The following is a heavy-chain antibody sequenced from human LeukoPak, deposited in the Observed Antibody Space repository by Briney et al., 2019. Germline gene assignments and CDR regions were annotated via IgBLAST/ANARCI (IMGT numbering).Heavy chain of an antibody. CDR2: ITAGGDST. CDR1: GFTFSGYA. V-gene: IGHV3-23*01. CDR3: AKPWFGEIFNYFDY. J-gene: IGHJ4*02. D-gene: IGHD3-10*01. Sequence: PGGSLRLSCAASGFTFSGYAMSWVRLAPGKGLEWLSAITAGGDSTYYADSVKGRFNISRDNLKNTLYLQMNSLRAEDTAVYYCAKPWFGEIFNYFDYWGQGTLVTVSS.